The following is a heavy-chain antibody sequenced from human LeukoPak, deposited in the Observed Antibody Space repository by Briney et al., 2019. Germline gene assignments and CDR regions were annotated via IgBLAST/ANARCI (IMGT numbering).Heavy chain of an antibody. CDR2: ISGSGGST. V-gene: IGHV3-23*01. J-gene: IGHJ4*02. CDR1: GFTFSSYA. D-gene: IGHD2-2*02. Sequence: PGGSLRLSCAASGFTFSSYAMSWVRQAPGKGLEWVSAISGSGGSTYYADSVKGRFTISRDNSKNTLYLQMNSLRAEDTAVYYCAKVDIVVVPAAIRLGGFYFDYWGQGTLVTVSS. CDR3: AKVDIVVVPAAIRLGGFYFDY.